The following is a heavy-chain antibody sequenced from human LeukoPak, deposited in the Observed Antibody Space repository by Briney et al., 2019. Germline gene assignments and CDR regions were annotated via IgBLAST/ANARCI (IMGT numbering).Heavy chain of an antibody. D-gene: IGHD1-1*01. J-gene: IGHJ6*02. CDR1: GFTFSSSA. CDR3: AKDLSRYYYYYYGMDV. V-gene: IGHV3-23*01. Sequence: GGSLRLSCAASGFTFSSSAMSWVRQAPGKGLEWVSAISNNGGYTYYADSVQGRFTISRDNSKSTLCLQMNSLRAEDTAVYYCAKDLSRYYYYYYGMDVWGQGTTVTVSS. CDR2: ISNNGGYT.